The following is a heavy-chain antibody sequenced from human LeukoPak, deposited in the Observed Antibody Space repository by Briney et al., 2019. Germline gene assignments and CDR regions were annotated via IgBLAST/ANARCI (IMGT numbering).Heavy chain of an antibody. V-gene: IGHV4-4*02. D-gene: IGHD6-19*01. CDR1: GGSISSLNL. CDR3: AGLEGRYSTDWFYFFDY. CDR2: MYLGGTT. J-gene: IGHJ4*02. Sequence: PSGTLSLTCIVSGGSISSLNLWSWLRPPPGKGLEWIGEMYLGGTTNFNPSLKSRVTILIDKSKNQLSLQLTPVTAADTAVYYCAGLEGRYSTDWFYFFDYWGQGALVTVSS.